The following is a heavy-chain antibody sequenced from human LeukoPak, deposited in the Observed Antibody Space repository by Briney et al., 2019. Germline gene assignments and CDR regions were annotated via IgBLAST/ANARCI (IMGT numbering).Heavy chain of an antibody. D-gene: IGHD2-2*01. V-gene: IGHV1-2*02. CDR2: INVNSGGT. J-gene: IGHJ4*02. Sequence: GASVKLSCKASGYTFTGYYMHWVRQAPGQGLEWMGWINVNSGGTNYAQKFRGRVTMTRDTSISTAHMELSRLRSDDTAVYYCARIFCSSTSCYYFDHWGQGTPATVSS. CDR3: ARIFCSSTSCYYFDH. CDR1: GYTFTGYY.